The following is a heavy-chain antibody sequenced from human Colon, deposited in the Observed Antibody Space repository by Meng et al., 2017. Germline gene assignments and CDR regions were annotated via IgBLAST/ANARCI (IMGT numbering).Heavy chain of an antibody. Sequence: HLRELGPGLARPSASLSPTCPVSVGSVHRNSYCWSWIRQPPGKGLEWIGFIYYSGSTNYNPSLKSRVTISVDTSKNQFSLKVSSVTAADTAVYYCARDSGYDKNWFDPWGQGTLVTVSS. CDR3: ARDSGYDKNWFDP. CDR2: IYYSGST. V-gene: IGHV4-61*01. CDR1: VGSVHRNSYC. D-gene: IGHD5-12*01. J-gene: IGHJ5*02.